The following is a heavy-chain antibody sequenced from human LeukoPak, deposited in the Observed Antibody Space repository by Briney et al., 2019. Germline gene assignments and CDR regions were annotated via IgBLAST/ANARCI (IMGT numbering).Heavy chain of an antibody. V-gene: IGHV3-7*01. CDR1: GFSVSGYW. Sequence: GGSLRLSCAVSGFSVSGYWMTWVRQAPGKGLEWVANIKQDGSEKNYVDSVKGRFTISRDNAENSLFLQMNSLRVEDTAVYYCAREWQGGIAAAGTRIEGDYWGQRTLVAVSS. D-gene: IGHD6-13*01. J-gene: IGHJ4*02. CDR3: AREWQGGIAAAGTRIEGDY. CDR2: IKQDGSEK.